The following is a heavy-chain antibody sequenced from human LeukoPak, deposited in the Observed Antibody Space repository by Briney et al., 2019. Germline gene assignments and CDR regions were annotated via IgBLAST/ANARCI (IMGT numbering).Heavy chain of an antibody. Sequence: GESLKISCKGSGYSFTSYWIGWVRQMPGKGLEWMGIIYPGDSDTTYSPSFQGQVTISADKSISTAYLQWSSLKASDTAMYYCVRLYYYDSSGYYPYWGQGTLVTVSS. CDR2: IYPGDSDT. J-gene: IGHJ4*02. V-gene: IGHV5-51*01. CDR1: GYSFTSYW. CDR3: VRLYYYDSSGYYPY. D-gene: IGHD3-22*01.